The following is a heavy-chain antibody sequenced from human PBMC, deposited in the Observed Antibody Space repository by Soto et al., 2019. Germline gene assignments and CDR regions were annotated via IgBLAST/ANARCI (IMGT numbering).Heavy chain of an antibody. CDR1: GGTFSSYA. V-gene: IGHV1-69*13. J-gene: IGHJ3*02. CDR3: ARDRYYYDSSGYFRAFDI. CDR2: IIPIFGTA. Sequence: SVKVSCKASGGTFSSYAIIWVRQAPGQXLEWMGGIIPIFGTANYAQKFQGRVTITADESTSTAYMELSSLRSEDTAVYYCARDRYYYDSSGYFRAFDIWGQGTMVTVSS. D-gene: IGHD3-22*01.